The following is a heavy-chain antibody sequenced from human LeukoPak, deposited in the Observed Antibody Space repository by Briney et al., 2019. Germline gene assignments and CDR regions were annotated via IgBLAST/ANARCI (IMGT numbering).Heavy chain of an antibody. Sequence: GGSLRLSCAASGFTFDDYAMHWVRQAPGKGLEWVSGISGSGGSTYYADSVKGRFTISRDNSKNTLYLQMNSLRAEDTAVHYCAKGQGFIAVAGIDYWGQGTLVTVSS. CDR1: GFTFDDYA. CDR2: ISGSGGST. J-gene: IGHJ4*02. V-gene: IGHV3-23*01. D-gene: IGHD6-19*01. CDR3: AKGQGFIAVAGIDY.